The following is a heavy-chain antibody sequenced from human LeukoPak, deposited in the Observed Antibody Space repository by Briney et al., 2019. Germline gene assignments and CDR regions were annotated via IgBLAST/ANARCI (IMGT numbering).Heavy chain of an antibody. D-gene: IGHD3-22*01. V-gene: IGHV3-30-3*01. CDR1: GFTFSSYA. CDR3: ARDNYYDSGGYYYPYSDY. J-gene: IGHJ4*02. Sequence: PGGSLRLSCAASGFTFSSYAMHWVRQAPGKGLEWVAVISYDGSNKYYADSVKGRFTISRDNSKNTLYLQMNSLRAEDTAVYYCARDNYYDSGGYYYPYSDYWGQGTLVTVSS. CDR2: ISYDGSNK.